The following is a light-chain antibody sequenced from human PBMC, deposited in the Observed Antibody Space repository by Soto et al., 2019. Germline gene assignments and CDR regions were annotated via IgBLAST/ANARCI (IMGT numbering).Light chain of an antibody. V-gene: IGLV2-23*02. CDR3: CSYAGSSGYV. J-gene: IGLJ1*01. Sequence: QSALTQPASGSGSPGQSNTISCTGTSSDVGSYNLFSWYQQHPGKAPKLMIYEVSKRPSGVSNHFSGSKSGNTASLTISGLQAEDEADYSCCSYAGSSGYVVGTGTKVTVL. CDR1: SSDVGSYNL. CDR2: EVS.